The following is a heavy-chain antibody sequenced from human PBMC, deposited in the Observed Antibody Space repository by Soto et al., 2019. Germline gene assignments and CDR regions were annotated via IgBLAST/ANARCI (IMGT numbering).Heavy chain of an antibody. CDR2: TTYDGGIK. D-gene: IGHD2-15*01. CDR1: GFTFSGYG. V-gene: IGHV3-30*18. J-gene: IGHJ4*02. CDR3: AKRATTVPTPGNYFDC. Sequence: PGGSLRLSCAASGFTFSGYGMEWVRLAPGKGLEWVAATTYDGGIKHYVDSVKGRFTISRDNSKNTLSLQMHSLRTEDTALYYCAKRATTVPTPGNYFDCWGQGTLVTVSS.